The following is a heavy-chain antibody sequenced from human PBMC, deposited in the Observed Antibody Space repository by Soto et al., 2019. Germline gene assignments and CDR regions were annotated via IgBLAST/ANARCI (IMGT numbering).Heavy chain of an antibody. CDR2: ITGSGGCP. Sequence: LRLSFTASGFTFSSYSMAWVRQAPGKGLEWVSSITGSGGCPYYADSVKGRFTLSRDNAKNTLYLQMNNLRADDTAVYYLAKFFVALACHFDYWGKGPLVTVSS. CDR1: GFTFSSYS. J-gene: IGHJ4*02. D-gene: IGHD2-8*02. V-gene: IGHV3-23*01. CDR3: AKFFVALACHFDY.